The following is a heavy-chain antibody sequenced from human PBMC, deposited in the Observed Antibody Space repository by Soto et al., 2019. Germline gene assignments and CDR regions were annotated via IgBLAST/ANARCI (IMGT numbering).Heavy chain of an antibody. J-gene: IGHJ6*03. CDR3: ARGRVTTGHYYYMDV. CDR1: GGSFNGYY. CDR2: INHSGST. V-gene: IGHV4-34*01. D-gene: IGHD4-17*01. Sequence: PSETLSLTCAVYGGSFNGYYWSWIRQPPGKGLEWIGEINHSGSTNYNPSLKSRVTISVDTSKNQFSLKLSSVTAADTAVYYCARGRVTTGHYYYMDVWGKGTTVTVSS.